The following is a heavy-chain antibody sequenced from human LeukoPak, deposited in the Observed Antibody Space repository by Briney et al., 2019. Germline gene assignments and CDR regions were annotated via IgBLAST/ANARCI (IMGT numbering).Heavy chain of an antibody. CDR1: GFTFSSYA. CDR2: ISGSGGST. CDR3: AKAECRSWFGEFDAFDI. V-gene: IGHV3-23*01. Sequence: GGSLRLSCAASGFTFSSYAMSWVRQAPGKGLEWVSAISGSGGSTYYAGSVKGRFTISRDNSKNTLYLQMNSLRAEDTAVYYCAKAECRSWFGEFDAFDIWGQGTMVTVSS. D-gene: IGHD3-10*01. J-gene: IGHJ3*02.